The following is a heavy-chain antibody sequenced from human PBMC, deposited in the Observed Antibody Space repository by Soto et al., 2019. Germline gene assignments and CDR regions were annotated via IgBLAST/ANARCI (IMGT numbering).Heavy chain of an antibody. V-gene: IGHV4-31*03. CDR1: GGSIRSGGYY. CDR3: ARDRLMATAGTARHYFGLDV. CDR2: IYYSGNT. D-gene: IGHD5-18*01. J-gene: IGHJ6*02. Sequence: SETLSLTCTVSGGSIRSGGYYWSWVRQNPRRGLEWIGNIYYSGNTYYNPSLKSRLTISVDTSKNQFSLNLSSVTAADTAVYYCARDRLMATAGTARHYFGLDVRGQGTTVTVYS.